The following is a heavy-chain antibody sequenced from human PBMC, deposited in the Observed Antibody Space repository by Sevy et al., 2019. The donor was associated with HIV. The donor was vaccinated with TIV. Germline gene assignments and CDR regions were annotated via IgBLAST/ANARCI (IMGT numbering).Heavy chain of an antibody. J-gene: IGHJ6*02. CDR3: ARDRYYDASGYYYYYYGMDV. CDR1: EFTVSGNY. Sequence: GGSLRLSCEASEFTVSGNYMAWVRLAPGKGLEWVSLIDSGGSTYYADSVKGRFTISRDNAKNTLYLQMNPQRAEDTAVYFCARDRYYDASGYYYYYYGMDVWGQGTTVTVSS. CDR2: IDSGGST. D-gene: IGHD3-22*01. V-gene: IGHV3-66*01.